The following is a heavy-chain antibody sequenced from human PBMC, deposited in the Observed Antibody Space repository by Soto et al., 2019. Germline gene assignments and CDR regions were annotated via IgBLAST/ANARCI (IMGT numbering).Heavy chain of an antibody. J-gene: IGHJ4*02. CDR1: GFTVSTKY. CDR3: ARDPWAADY. D-gene: IGHD3-16*01. V-gene: IGHV3-66*01. Sequence: EVQLVESGGGLVQPGGSLRLSCAASGFTVSTKYMSWVRQAPGKGLEWVSVIYSGGSTFYADSVRGRFTISRDNSKTTVNLQTTSLRAEDTAVYYCARDPWAADYWGQGTLVTVSS. CDR2: IYSGGST.